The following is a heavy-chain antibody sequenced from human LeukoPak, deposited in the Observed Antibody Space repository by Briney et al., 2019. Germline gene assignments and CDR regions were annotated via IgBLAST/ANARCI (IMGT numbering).Heavy chain of an antibody. J-gene: IGHJ4*02. CDR1: GYTFTGYY. CDR2: INPNSGGT. CDR3: ARVGMPYYDFWSGFSDLDY. D-gene: IGHD3-3*01. Sequence: ASVTVSCKASGYTFTGYYMHWVRQAPGQGLEWMGWINPNSGGTNYAQKFQGRVTMTRDTSISTVYMELSRLRSDDTAVYYCARVGMPYYDFWSGFSDLDYWGQGTLVTVSS. V-gene: IGHV1-2*02.